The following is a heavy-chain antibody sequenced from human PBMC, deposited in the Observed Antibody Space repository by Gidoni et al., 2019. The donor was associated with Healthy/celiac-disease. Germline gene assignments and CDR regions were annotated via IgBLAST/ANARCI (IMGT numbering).Heavy chain of an antibody. CDR3: AKDRGPDSYGQNAFDI. J-gene: IGHJ3*02. CDR1: GFTFDASA. V-gene: IGHV3-9*01. D-gene: IGHD5-18*01. Sequence: EVQLVESGGGLVQPGRSLRLSCAASGFTFDASAMHWVRQAPGKGLEWVSGISGNSGSIGDADSVKGRFTISRDNAKNSLYLQMNSLRAEDTALYYCAKDRGPDSYGQNAFDIWGQGTMVTVSS. CDR2: ISGNSGSI.